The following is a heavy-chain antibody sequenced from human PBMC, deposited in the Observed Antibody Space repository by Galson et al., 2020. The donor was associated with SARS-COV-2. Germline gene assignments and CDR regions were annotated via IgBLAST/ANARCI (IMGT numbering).Heavy chain of an antibody. Sequence: GSLRLSCAASGFVFSDSPMHWVRQASGKGLEWVGRIRSRTNNYATTYAASVKGRFTISRDDSKNTAFLQMNSLKIEDTAVYYCTRVPPNSNSFWDAFDIWGHGTMVTVSS. CDR2: IRSRTNNYAT. D-gene: IGHD6-6*01. CDR1: GFVFSDSP. CDR3: TRVPPNSNSFWDAFDI. V-gene: IGHV3-73*01. J-gene: IGHJ3*02.